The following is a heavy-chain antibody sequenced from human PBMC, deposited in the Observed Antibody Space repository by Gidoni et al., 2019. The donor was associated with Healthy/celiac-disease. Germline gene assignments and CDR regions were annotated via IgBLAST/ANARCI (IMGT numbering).Heavy chain of an antibody. V-gene: IGHV4-39*01. CDR1: GGSISSSSYY. CDR3: ARHYFSGVTIDWFDP. J-gene: IGHJ5*02. CDR2: IYYSGST. Sequence: QLQLQESGPGLVKPSETLSLTCTVSGGSISSSSYYWGWIRQPPGKGLEWIGSIYYSGSTYYNPSLKSRVTISVDTSKNQFSLKLSSVTAADTAVYYCARHYFSGVTIDWFDPWGQGTLVTVSS. D-gene: IGHD4-17*01.